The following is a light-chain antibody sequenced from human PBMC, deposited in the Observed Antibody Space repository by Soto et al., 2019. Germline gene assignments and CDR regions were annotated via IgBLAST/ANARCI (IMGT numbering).Light chain of an antibody. J-gene: IGLJ2*01. Sequence: QSVLTQPPSVSGAPGQRVTISCTGSSSNIGAGYDVHWYQQLPGTAPKLLIYGNSNRPSGVPDRFSGSKSGTSASLAITGLEAEDEADYDCQSYDSSLSGYLVFGGGTKVTVL. CDR2: GNS. V-gene: IGLV1-40*01. CDR1: SSNIGAGYD. CDR3: QSYDSSLSGYLV.